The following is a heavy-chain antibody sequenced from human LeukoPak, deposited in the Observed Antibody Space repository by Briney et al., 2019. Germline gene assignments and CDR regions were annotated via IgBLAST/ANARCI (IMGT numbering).Heavy chain of an antibody. J-gene: IGHJ4*02. CDR1: GYTFTNYY. CDR3: AREDYGDQTGGDHFDY. D-gene: IGHD4-17*01. Sequence: ASVKISCKASGYTFTNYYMHWVRQAPGQGLEWMGWINPNSGGTNYAQKFQGRVTMTRDTSISTAYMELSRLRSDDTAVYYCAREDYGDQTGGDHFDYWGQGTLVTVSS. CDR2: INPNSGGT. V-gene: IGHV1-2*02.